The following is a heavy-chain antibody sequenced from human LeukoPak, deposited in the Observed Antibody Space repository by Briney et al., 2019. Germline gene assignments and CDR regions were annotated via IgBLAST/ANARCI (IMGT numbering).Heavy chain of an antibody. D-gene: IGHD3-10*01. CDR3: ARGYYGSGYVDY. J-gene: IGHJ4*02. Sequence: GASVTVSCTASGYTFTSYAMHWVRQAPGQRLEWMGWINAGNGNTKYSQKFQGRVTITRDTSASTAYMELSSLRSEDTAVYYCARGYYGSGYVDYWGQGTLVTVSS. CDR1: GYTFTSYA. V-gene: IGHV1-3*01. CDR2: INAGNGNT.